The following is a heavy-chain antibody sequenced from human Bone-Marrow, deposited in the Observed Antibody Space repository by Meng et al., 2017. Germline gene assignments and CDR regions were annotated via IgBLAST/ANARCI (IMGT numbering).Heavy chain of an antibody. CDR2: IKRNRDGGTI. D-gene: IGHD6-13*01. J-gene: IGHJ4*02. Sequence: GESLKISCVASGLRFTDAWMSWVRQAPGKGLEWVGRIKRNRDGGTIDYAARVKGRFTISRDESKNTLYLQMDSLITEDTAVYFCATGAAAADHWGQGTLVTGYS. V-gene: IGHV3-15*01. CDR3: ATGAAAADH. CDR1: GLRFTDAW.